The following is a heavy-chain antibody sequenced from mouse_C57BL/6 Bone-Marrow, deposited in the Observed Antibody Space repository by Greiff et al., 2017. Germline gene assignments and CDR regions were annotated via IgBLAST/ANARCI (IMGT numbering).Heavy chain of an antibody. CDR1: GYTFTSYG. D-gene: IGHD1-1*01. Sequence: QVQLQQSGAELARPGASVKLSCKASGYTFTSYGISWVKQRTGQGLEWIGEIYPRSGNTYYNEKFKGKATLTADKSSSTAYMELRSLTSEDSAVYFCARCRYYYGSSPWYFDVWGTGTTVTVSS. CDR3: ARCRYYYGSSPWYFDV. CDR2: IYPRSGNT. J-gene: IGHJ1*03. V-gene: IGHV1-81*01.